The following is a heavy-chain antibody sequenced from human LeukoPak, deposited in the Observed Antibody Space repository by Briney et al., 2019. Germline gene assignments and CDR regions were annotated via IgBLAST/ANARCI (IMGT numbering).Heavy chain of an antibody. CDR3: AGDYGDYSVYFDY. J-gene: IGHJ4*02. CDR1: GGSISSYY. CDR2: IYYSGST. V-gene: IGHV4-59*08. D-gene: IGHD4-17*01. Sequence: SETLSLTCTVSGGSISSYYWSWIRQPPGKGLEWIGYIYYSGSTNYNPSLKSRVTISVDTSKNQFSLKLSSVTAADTAVYYCAGDYGDYSVYFDYWGQGTLATVSS.